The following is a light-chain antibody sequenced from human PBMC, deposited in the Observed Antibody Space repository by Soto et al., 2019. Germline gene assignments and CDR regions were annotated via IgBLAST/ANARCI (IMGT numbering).Light chain of an antibody. CDR3: QQRSNWPWT. J-gene: IGKJ1*01. CDR2: DAS. V-gene: IGKV3-11*01. CDR1: QSVSSY. Sequence: EIVLTQSPATLSLSPGERATLSCRASQSVSSYLAWYQQKPGQAPRLLIYDASNRATGIPARFSGSGSGTDFTITISSLGPEDFAVYYCQQRSNWPWTFGQGTKVEIK.